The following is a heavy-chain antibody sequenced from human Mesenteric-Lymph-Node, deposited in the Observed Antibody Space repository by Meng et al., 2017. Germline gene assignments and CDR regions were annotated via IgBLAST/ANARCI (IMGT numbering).Heavy chain of an antibody. J-gene: IGHJ3*02. CDR1: GYSFTSYW. CDR3: ARPSRNDAVDI. CDR2: IYPGDSDT. D-gene: IGHD1-14*01. V-gene: IGHV5-51*01. Sequence: GESLKISCKGSGYSFTSYWIGWVRQMPGKGLEWMGIIYPGDSDTRYSPSFHGQVTISADKSISTAYLQWSSLNASDTAMYYCARPSRNDAVDIWGQGTMVTVSS.